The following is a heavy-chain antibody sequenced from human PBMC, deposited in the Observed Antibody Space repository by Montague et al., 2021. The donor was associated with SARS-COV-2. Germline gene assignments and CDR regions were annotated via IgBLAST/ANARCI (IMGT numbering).Heavy chain of an antibody. D-gene: IGHD3-10*01. J-gene: IGHJ6*03. CDR3: ARLGDGVVPSPILGVGSYYSYYYMDV. CDR2: IHHGGST. CDR1: GGSFSTYS. V-gene: IGHV4-34*01. Sequence: SETLSLTCAVHGGSFSTYSWNWIRQPPGKGLEWIGEIHHGGSTNYNPSLKSRVTISADTSKNQFSPKLTSVAAADTAVYYCARLGDGVVPSPILGVGSYYSYYYMDVWGKGTTVTVSS.